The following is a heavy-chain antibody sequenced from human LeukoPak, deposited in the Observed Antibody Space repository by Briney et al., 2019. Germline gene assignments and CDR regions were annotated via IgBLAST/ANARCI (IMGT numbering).Heavy chain of an antibody. J-gene: IGHJ4*02. CDR2: INHSGST. V-gene: IGHV4-34*01. CDR3: ARSKGSSSWYQTS. CDR1: GVSFSGYY. Sequence: PETLSLTCAVYGVSFSGYYWSWIRQPPGKGLEWIGEINHSGSTNYNPSLKSRVTISVDTSKNQFSLKLSSVTAADTAVYYCARSKGSSSWYQTSWGQGTLVTVSS. D-gene: IGHD6-13*01.